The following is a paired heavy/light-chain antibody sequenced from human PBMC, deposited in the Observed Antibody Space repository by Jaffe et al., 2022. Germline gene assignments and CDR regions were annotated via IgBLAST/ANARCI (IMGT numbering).Heavy chain of an antibody. J-gene: IGHJ3*02. CDR1: GDSISNTNYY. D-gene: IGHD3-3*01. CDR2: IYYRGYT. CDR3: ARRGQFLQWLSPLDAFDI. V-gene: IGHV4-39*01. Sequence: QLQLQESGPGLVKPSETLSLTCAASGDSISNTNYYWGWIRQPPGKGLEWIGNIYYRGYTYYNPSLQSRVTISVDTSKNQFSLRLTSVTAADTAVYYCARRGQFLQWLSPLDAFDIWGQGTMVIVSS.
Light chain of an antibody. J-gene: IGKJ2*01. CDR1: QGVGSEY. CDR2: GAS. Sequence: EIVLTQSPGTLSLSPGERATLSCRASQGVGSEYLAWYQQKPGQAPRLLIYGASSRATGIPDRFSGGGSGTDFTLTISRLEPEDFAVYYCQQYAMSPQTFGQGTKLAIK. CDR3: QQYAMSPQT. V-gene: IGKV3-20*01.